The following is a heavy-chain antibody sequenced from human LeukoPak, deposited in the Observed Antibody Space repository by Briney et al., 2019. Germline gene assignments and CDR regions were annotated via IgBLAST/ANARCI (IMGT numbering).Heavy chain of an antibody. CDR3: ARLIVVPAAPTDY. D-gene: IGHD2-2*01. Sequence: GGSLRLSCAAAGVTFSSYAMQWGREAPGKGLERGGVISYDGSNKYYADSVKGGLTISRDNSKNTLYLQMNSLRAEDTAVYYCARLIVVPAAPTDYWGQGTLVTVSS. CDR2: ISYDGSNK. CDR1: GVTFSSYA. J-gene: IGHJ4*02. V-gene: IGHV3-30*04.